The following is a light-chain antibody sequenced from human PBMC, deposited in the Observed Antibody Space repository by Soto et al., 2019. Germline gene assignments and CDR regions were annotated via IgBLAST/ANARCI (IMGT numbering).Light chain of an antibody. CDR2: ANI. CDR1: SSNIGAGYD. CDR3: ASWDATLSGWV. J-gene: IGLJ3*02. V-gene: IGLV1-40*01. Sequence: QSVLTQPPSVSGAPGQRVTISCTGSSSNIGAGYDVHWYQQLPGIAPKLLIYANINRPSGVPDRFSGSKSGTSASLAISGLRPEDEADYFCASWDATLSGWVFGGGTKLTVL.